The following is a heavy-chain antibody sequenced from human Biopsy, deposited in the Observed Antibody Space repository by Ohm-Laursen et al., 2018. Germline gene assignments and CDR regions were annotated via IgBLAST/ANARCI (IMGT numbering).Heavy chain of an antibody. Sequence: ASVKVPCKASGYSVTDYFIHWVRHAPGQGFEWMGWINPKSGVANHAQNFQGRVSMTRDTSIHTVYLELSSLRSDDTAVYYCARDMTVTARPYYYSGVDVWGPGTRVTVSS. CDR3: ARDMTVTARPYYYSGVDV. D-gene: IGHD4-17*01. J-gene: IGHJ6*02. V-gene: IGHV1-2*02. CDR2: INPKSGVA. CDR1: GYSVTDYF.